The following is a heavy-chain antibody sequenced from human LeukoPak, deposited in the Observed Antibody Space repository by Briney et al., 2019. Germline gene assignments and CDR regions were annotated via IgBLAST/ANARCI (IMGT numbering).Heavy chain of an antibody. CDR3: AKVWAHDGSGNPYWHFDL. CDR2: IRASGGTA. CDR1: GFTFSSYA. Sequence: GTLRLSCSASGFTFSSYAMSWVRQAPGKGLEWVSAIRASGGTAYYADSVKGRFTISGDNSKNTLYLQMNSLRAEDTAVYYCAKVWAHDGSGNPYWHFDLWGRGTLVTVSS. V-gene: IGHV3-23*01. D-gene: IGHD3-10*01. J-gene: IGHJ2*01.